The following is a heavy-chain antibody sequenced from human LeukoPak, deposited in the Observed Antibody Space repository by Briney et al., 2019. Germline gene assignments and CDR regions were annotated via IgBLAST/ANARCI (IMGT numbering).Heavy chain of an antibody. CDR3: ARERYCSSTSCLHYYYYYGMDV. V-gene: IGHV3-30-3*01. J-gene: IGHJ6*02. Sequence: GGSLRLSCAASGFTFSSYAMHWVRQAPGKGLEWVAVISYDGSNKYYADSVKGRFTISRDNAKNSLYLQMNSLRAEDTAVYYCARERYCSSTSCLHYYYYYGMDVWGQGTTVTVSS. D-gene: IGHD2-2*01. CDR2: ISYDGSNK. CDR1: GFTFSSYA.